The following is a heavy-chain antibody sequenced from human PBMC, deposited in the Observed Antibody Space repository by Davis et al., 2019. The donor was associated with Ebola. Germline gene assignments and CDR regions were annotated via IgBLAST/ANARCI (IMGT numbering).Heavy chain of an antibody. J-gene: IGHJ3*02. CDR2: IFHNGNA. V-gene: IGHV4-59*08. CDR3: ARRQYYYDSSGYHIGAFDI. CDR1: GQSITTYY. Sequence: SETLSLTCAVSGQSITTYYWSWVRQPPGKRLEWIGYIFHNGNADYNPSLKSRVTISVDTSKNQFSLRLGSVTAADTAVYYCARRQYYYDSSGYHIGAFDIWGQGTMVTVSS. D-gene: IGHD3-22*01.